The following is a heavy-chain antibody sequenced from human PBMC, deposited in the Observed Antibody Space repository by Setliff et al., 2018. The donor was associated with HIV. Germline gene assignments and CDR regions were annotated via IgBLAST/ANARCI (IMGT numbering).Heavy chain of an antibody. CDR3: ARGRVLEWLLNH. J-gene: IGHJ4*02. D-gene: IGHD3-3*01. CDR1: GFNVEKSG. V-gene: IGHV3-30*12. Sequence: GESLKISCEASGFNVEKSGMHWIRQAPGKGLEWVAVMYYDGVTTYYADSVKGRFTISRDGSKNMIFLQMNGLRVDDTAVYYCARGRVLEWLLNHWGQGTRVTVSS. CDR2: MYYDGVTT.